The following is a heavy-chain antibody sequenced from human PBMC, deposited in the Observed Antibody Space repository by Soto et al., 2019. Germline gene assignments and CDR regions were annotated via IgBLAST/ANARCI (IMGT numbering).Heavy chain of an antibody. Sequence: QVQLVESGGGVVQPGRSLRLSCAASGFTFSSYGMHWVRQAPGKGLEWVAVISYDGSNKYYADSVKGRFTISRDNSKKTLYLQMNSLRAEDAAVYYCAKEVVYSSGWYASYYYYYGMDVWGQGTPVTVSS. CDR3: AKEVVYSSGWYASYYYYYGMDV. CDR1: GFTFSSYG. J-gene: IGHJ6*02. D-gene: IGHD6-19*01. V-gene: IGHV3-30*18. CDR2: ISYDGSNK.